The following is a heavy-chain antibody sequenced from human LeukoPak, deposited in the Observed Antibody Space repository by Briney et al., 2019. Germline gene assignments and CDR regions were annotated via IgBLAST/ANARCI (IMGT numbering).Heavy chain of an antibody. CDR3: ARGTYGGSSNAFDI. V-gene: IGHV3-21*01. Sequence: GGSLRLSCAASGFTFSSYSMNWVRQAPGKGLEWVSSISSSSSYIYQADSVKGRFTISRDNAKNSLYLQMNSLRAEDTAVYYCARGTYGGSSNAFDIWGQGTMVTVSS. D-gene: IGHD4-23*01. J-gene: IGHJ3*02. CDR1: GFTFSSYS. CDR2: ISSSSSYI.